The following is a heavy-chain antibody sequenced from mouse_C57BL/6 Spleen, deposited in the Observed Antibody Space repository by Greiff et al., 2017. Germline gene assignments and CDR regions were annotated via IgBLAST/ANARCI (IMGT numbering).Heavy chain of an antibody. D-gene: IGHD2-3*01. CDR3: ASLSTVTRNY. CDR1: GYTFTSYG. CDR2: ISPRSGNT. V-gene: IGHV1-81*01. Sequence: QVQLQQSGAELARPGASVKLSCKASGYTFTSYGISWVKQRTGQGLEWIGEISPRSGNTYYNEKFKGKATLTADKSSSTAYMELRSLTSEDSAVYFCASLSTVTRNYWGQGTTLTVSS. J-gene: IGHJ2*01.